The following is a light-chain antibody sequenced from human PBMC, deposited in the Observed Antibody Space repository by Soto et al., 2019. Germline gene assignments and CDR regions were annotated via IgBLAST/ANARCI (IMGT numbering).Light chain of an antibody. V-gene: IGKV1-5*03. Sequence: DIQMTQSPSTLSASVGDRVTITCRASQSISHWLAWYQQKPGKAPKLLIYKASTLANGVPSRFSGSGSGTEFTLTISSLQPDDFATYYCQQFDSYSRTFGQGTTVEIK. J-gene: IGKJ1*01. CDR3: QQFDSYSRT. CDR1: QSISHW. CDR2: KAS.